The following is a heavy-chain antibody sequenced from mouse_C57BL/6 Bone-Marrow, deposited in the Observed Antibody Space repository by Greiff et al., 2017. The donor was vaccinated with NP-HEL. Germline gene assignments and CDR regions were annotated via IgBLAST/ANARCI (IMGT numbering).Heavy chain of an antibody. J-gene: IGHJ4*01. Sequence: QVQLKESGAELAKPGASVKLSCKASGYTFTSYWMHWVKQRPGQGLEWIGYINPSSGYTKYNQKFKDKATLTADKSSSTAYMQLSSLTYEDSAVYYCARSGRSLLLWSPAMDYWGQGTSVTVSS. CDR1: GYTFTSYW. D-gene: IGHD2-1*01. CDR3: ARSGRSLLLWSPAMDY. V-gene: IGHV1-7*01. CDR2: INPSSGYT.